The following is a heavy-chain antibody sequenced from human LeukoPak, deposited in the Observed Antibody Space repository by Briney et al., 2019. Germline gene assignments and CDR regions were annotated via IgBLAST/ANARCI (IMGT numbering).Heavy chain of an antibody. Sequence: GGSLRLSCAASGFTFSSYWMHWVRQAPGKGLVWVSRINTDGSSTSYADSVKGRFTISRDNAKNTLYLQMNSLRAEDTAVYYCARGRYSNFYNWFDPWGQGTLVTVSS. D-gene: IGHD4-11*01. CDR2: INTDGSST. CDR3: ARGRYSNFYNWFDP. CDR1: GFTFSSYW. J-gene: IGHJ5*02. V-gene: IGHV3-74*01.